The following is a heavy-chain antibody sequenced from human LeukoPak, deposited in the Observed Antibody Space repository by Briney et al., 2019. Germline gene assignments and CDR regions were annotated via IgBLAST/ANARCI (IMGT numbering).Heavy chain of an antibody. CDR3: TTVGGSGYCSSTSCPRYYFDY. CDR2: IKSKTDGGTT. CDR1: GFTFSNAW. V-gene: IGHV3-15*01. Sequence: GGSLRLSCAASGFTFSNAWMSWVRPAPGKGPEWVGRIKSKTDGGTTDYAAPVKGRFTISRDDSKNTLYLQMNSLKTEDTAVYYCTTVGGSGYCSSTSCPRYYFDYWGQGTLVTVSS. J-gene: IGHJ4*02. D-gene: IGHD2-2*01.